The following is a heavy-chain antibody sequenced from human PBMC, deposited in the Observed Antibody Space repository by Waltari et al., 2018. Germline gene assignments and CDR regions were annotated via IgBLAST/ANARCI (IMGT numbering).Heavy chain of an antibody. J-gene: IGHJ5*02. CDR3: ARDRGRGLYLDT. CDR2: VHGSGRS. CDR1: GDSVSTTYW. V-gene: IGHV4-4*02. Sequence: QLQLQESGPGLVAPSGTLSLSCAVPGDSVSTTYWWSWVRQSPQKGLEWIGQVHGSGRSNYSPSLASRVTVSLDTSKNAFSLKVTSATAADTAVYYCARDRGRGLYLDTWGPGTLVTVSP. D-gene: IGHD2-15*01.